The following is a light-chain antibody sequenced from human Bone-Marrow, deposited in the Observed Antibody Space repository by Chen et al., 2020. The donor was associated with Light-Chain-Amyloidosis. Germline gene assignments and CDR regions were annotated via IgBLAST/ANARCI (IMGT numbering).Light chain of an antibody. CDR2: DDS. CDR3: RMWDRRSNRPV. Sequence: SYVLTQPSSVSVASGLTDTIVYGGNNRGSRSVHWYQQTPGQAPLLVVHDDSDRRSGIPERLSGSNSWNTATLTISGVEAGDEADDYCRMWDRRSNRPVFGGGTRLTVL. J-gene: IGLJ3*02. CDR1: NRGSRS. V-gene: IGLV3-21*02.